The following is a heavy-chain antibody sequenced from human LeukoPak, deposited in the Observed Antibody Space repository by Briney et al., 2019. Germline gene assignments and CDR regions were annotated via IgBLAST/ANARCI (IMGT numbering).Heavy chain of an antibody. CDR1: GGSFSGYY. D-gene: IGHD5-24*01. V-gene: IGHV4-34*01. CDR3: ARGRRDGYNRYWYFDL. CDR2: IDHSGST. J-gene: IGHJ2*01. Sequence: SETLSLTCAVYGGSFSGYYWSWIRQPPGKGLEWIGEIDHSGSTNYNPSLKSRVTISVDTSKNQFSLKLSSVTAADTAVYYCARGRRDGYNRYWYFDLWGRGTLVTVSS.